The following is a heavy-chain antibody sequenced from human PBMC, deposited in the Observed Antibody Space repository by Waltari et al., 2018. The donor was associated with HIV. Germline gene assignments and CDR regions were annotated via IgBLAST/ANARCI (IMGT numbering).Heavy chain of an antibody. CDR2: FNANPGNP. Sequence: QVKLVQSGSELKKPGASVKVSCTDSGYPFTTYAMNWVRQAPGQGLEWMGWFNANPGNPTYAQAFTGRFVFSLDTSVSTAYLQISSLKAEDTAVYYCARGSFYYSPYDAFDIWGQGTMVTVSS. CDR1: GYPFTTYA. CDR3: ARGSFYYSPYDAFDI. D-gene: IGHD3-22*01. V-gene: IGHV7-4-1*02. J-gene: IGHJ3*02.